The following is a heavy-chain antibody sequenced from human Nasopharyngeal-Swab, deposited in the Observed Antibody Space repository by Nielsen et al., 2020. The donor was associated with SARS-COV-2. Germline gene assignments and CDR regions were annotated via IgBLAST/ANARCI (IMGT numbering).Heavy chain of an antibody. Sequence: SVQVSCKASGYTFTGYYMHWVRQAPGQGLEWMGWINPNSGGTNYAQKFQGWVTMTRDTSISTAYMELSRLRSDDTAVYYCARDRRDSSGTHNWFDPWGQGTRVTVSS. CDR2: INPNSGGT. CDR3: ARDRRDSSGTHNWFDP. CDR1: GYTFTGYY. D-gene: IGHD6-19*01. J-gene: IGHJ5*02. V-gene: IGHV1-2*04.